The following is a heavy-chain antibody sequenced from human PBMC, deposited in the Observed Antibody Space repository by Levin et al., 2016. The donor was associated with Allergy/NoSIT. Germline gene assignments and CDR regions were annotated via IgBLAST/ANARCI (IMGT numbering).Heavy chain of an antibody. CDR3: ARRPRGYYSYYYGMDV. CDR1: GGSFSGYY. CDR2: INHSGST. D-gene: IGHD3-22*01. J-gene: IGHJ6*02. Sequence: SETLSLTCAVYGGSFSGYYWSWIRQPPGKGLEWIGEINHSGSTNYNPSLKSRVTISVDTSKNQFSLKLSSVTAADTAVYYCARRPRGYYSYYYGMDVWGQGTTVTVSS. V-gene: IGHV4-34*01.